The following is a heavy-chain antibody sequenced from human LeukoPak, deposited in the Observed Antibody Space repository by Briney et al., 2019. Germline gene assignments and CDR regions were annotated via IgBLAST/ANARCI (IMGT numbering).Heavy chain of an antibody. CDR3: ARGAGYSGYGGRLRASRDKANCFDP. CDR2: INHGGGT. Sequence: SETLSLTCAVYGGSFSGYYCSWIRQPPGEGLEWIGEINHGGGTNYNPSLKSRVSISVDTSKNQFSLKLRSLPAEDTAVYYCARGAGYSGYGGRLRASRDKANCFDPWRQGTLVTVSS. V-gene: IGHV4-34*01. J-gene: IGHJ5*02. D-gene: IGHD5-12*01. CDR1: GGSFSGYY.